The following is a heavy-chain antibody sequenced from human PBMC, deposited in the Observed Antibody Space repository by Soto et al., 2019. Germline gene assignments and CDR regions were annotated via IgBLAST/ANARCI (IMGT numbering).Heavy chain of an antibody. J-gene: IGHJ4*02. CDR3: AKVVIGGWYLYYFDY. V-gene: IGHV3-23*01. CDR2: ISGSGGST. D-gene: IGHD6-19*01. CDR1: GFTFSSYA. Sequence: EVQLLESGGGLVQPGGSLRLSCAASGFTFSSYAMSWVRQAPGKGLEWVSAISGSGGSTYYADSVKGRFTISRDNSKNTLYLQMNRLRAEDTAVYYCAKVVIGGWYLYYFDYWGQGTLVTVSS.